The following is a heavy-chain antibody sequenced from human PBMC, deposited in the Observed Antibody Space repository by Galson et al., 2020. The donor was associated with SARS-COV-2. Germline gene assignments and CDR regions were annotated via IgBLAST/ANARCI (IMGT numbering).Heavy chain of an antibody. CDR2: IFHTGGA. D-gene: IGHD4-17*01. V-gene: IGHV4-30-4*08. Sequence: SETLSLTCTVSSGFIRSGDYIWSWIRQPPGKGLEWIGYIFHTGGAYYNPSLKSRVSLSVDTSKNQFSLTLSPVTAADTAVYYCARGDYGDSMYYYYMDVWGKGTTVTVSS. CDR3: ARGDYGDSMYYYYMDV. CDR1: SGFIRSGDYI. J-gene: IGHJ6*03.